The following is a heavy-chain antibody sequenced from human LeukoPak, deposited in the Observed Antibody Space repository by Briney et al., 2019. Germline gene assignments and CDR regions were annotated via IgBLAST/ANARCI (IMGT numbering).Heavy chain of an antibody. Sequence: GGSLRLSCAASGFTVSSNYMSWVRQAPGKGPEWVSVIYSGGSTYYADSVKGRFTISRDNSKNTLYLQMNSLRAEDTAVYYCARDSSSWSYFDYWGQGTLVTVSS. CDR3: ARDSSSWSYFDY. CDR1: GFTVSSNY. V-gene: IGHV3-53*01. CDR2: IYSGGST. D-gene: IGHD6-13*01. J-gene: IGHJ4*02.